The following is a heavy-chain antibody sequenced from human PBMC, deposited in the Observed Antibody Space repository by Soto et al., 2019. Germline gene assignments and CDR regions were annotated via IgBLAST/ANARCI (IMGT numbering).Heavy chain of an antibody. CDR1: GYTFTSYG. CDR3: ARVDMEIVQLVWIGSAYFDY. D-gene: IGHD6-6*01. V-gene: IGHV1-18*01. J-gene: IGHJ4*02. Sequence: GASVKVSCKASGYTFTSYGISWVRQAPGQGLEWMGWISAYNGNTNYAQKLQGRVTMTTDTSTSTAYMELRSLRSDDTAVYYCARVDMEIVQLVWIGSAYFDYWGQGTLVTVSS. CDR2: ISAYNGNT.